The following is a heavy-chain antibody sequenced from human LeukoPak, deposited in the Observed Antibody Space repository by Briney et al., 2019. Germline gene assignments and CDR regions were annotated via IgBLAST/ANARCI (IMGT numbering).Heavy chain of an antibody. J-gene: IGHJ5*02. V-gene: IGHV3-74*01. CDR2: INSDGSST. CDR3: ARGLRYCIDGVCQDWFGP. Sequence: GGSLRLSCAAPGFTFSSYWMHWVRQAPGKGLVWVSRINSDGSSTSYADSVKGRFTISRDNAKNTLYLQMNSLRAEDTAVYYCARGLRYCIDGVCQDWFGPWGQGTLVTVSS. CDR1: GFTFSSYW. D-gene: IGHD2-8*01.